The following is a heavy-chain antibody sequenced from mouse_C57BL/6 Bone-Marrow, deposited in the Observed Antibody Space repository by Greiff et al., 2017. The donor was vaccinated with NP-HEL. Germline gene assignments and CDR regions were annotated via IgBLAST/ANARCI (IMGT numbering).Heavy chain of an antibody. CDR2: IHPGSGGT. V-gene: IGHV1-54*01. Sequence: QVQLQQSGAELVRPGTSVKVSCKASGYAFTNYLIEWVKQRHGQGLEWIGVIHPGSGGTNYNEKFKGKATLTAAKSSSTAYMQLISLTSEDSAVYFCAGYSIRYWYFDVWGTGTTVTVSS. J-gene: IGHJ1*03. CDR1: GYAFTNYL. D-gene: IGHD2-5*01. CDR3: AGYSIRYWYFDV.